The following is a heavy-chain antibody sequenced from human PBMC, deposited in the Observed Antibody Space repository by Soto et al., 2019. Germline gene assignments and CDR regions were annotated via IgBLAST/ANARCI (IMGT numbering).Heavy chain of an antibody. D-gene: IGHD3-10*01. CDR1: GFTFSSYA. J-gene: IGHJ3*02. V-gene: IGHV3-23*01. CDR2: ISGSGGST. CDR3: AAPLWFGELLHAFDI. Sequence: GGSLRLSCAASGFTFSSYAMSWVRQAPGKGLEWVSAISGSGGSTYYADSVKGRFTISRDNSKNTLYLQMNSLRAEDTAVYYCAAPLWFGELLHAFDIWGQGTMVPVSS.